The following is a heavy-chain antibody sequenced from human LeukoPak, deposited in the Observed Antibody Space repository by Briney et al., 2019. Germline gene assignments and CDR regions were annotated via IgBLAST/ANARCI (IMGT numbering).Heavy chain of an antibody. CDR1: GFTFSSYA. CDR3: AKPKAYYDSSGYEV. V-gene: IGHV3-23*01. D-gene: IGHD3-22*01. CDR2: ISGSGGST. Sequence: GGSLRLSCAASGFTFSSYAMSWVRQAPGKGLEWVSAISGSGGSTYYADSVKGRFTISRDDSKNTLYLQMNSLRAEDTAVYYCAKPKAYYDSSGYEVWGQGTLVTVSS. J-gene: IGHJ4*02.